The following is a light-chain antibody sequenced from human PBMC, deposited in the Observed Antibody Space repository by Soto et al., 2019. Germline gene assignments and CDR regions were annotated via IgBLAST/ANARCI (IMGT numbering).Light chain of an antibody. CDR3: QQSDTTPWT. CDR2: EAS. CDR1: QSISSY. J-gene: IGKJ1*01. V-gene: IGKV1-39*01. Sequence: DIQMTQSPSSMSASVGDRVTITCRASQSISSYLNWYQQKPGKAPKLLIYEASSLQSGVPPRFSGSGSGTDFTLTVSSLQPDDFATYYCQQSDTTPWTFGQGTKV.